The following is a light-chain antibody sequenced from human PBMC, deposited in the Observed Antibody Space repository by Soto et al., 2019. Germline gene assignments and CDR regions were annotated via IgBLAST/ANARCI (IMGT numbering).Light chain of an antibody. J-gene: IGKJ5*01. CDR2: SAF. CDR1: QGISNY. Sequence: DIQLTQSPSFLSASVGDTVTITCRASQGISNYLAWYQQKPGKAPKLLIHSAFTLHSGVPSRFSGSGSGTEFTLTISSLQPEDFANYYCQQRSGYPITFGQGTRLEIK. V-gene: IGKV1-9*01. CDR3: QQRSGYPIT.